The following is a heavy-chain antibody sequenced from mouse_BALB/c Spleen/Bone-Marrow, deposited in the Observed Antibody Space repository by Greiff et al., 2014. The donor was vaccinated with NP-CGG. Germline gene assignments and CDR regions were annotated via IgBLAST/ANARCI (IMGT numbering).Heavy chain of an antibody. CDR1: GFTFSSYG. Sequence: EVKLMESGGDLVKPGGSLKLSCAASGFTFSSYGMSWGRQTPDKRLEWVATISSGGSNTYYPDSVKGRFTISRYNAKNTLYLQMSSLKSEDTAMYYCARHQRYYAMDYWGQGTSVTVSS. V-gene: IGHV5-6*01. CDR3: ARHQRYYAMDY. J-gene: IGHJ4*01. CDR2: ISSGGSNT.